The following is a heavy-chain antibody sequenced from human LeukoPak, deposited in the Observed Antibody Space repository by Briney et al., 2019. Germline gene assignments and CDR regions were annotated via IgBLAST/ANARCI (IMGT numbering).Heavy chain of an antibody. Sequence: GGSLRLSSTESGITSGRDRVSCFRQAPGKGLEWVATIKQDGSQKEYVDSVKGRFTISRDNAKNSLYLQMNSLRPEDTAVYYCARDPTVTNFPDAFDIWGQGTMVTVSS. J-gene: IGHJ3*02. D-gene: IGHD4-17*01. CDR3: ARDPTVTNFPDAFDI. CDR2: IKQDGSQK. V-gene: IGHV3-7*05. CDR1: GITSGRDR.